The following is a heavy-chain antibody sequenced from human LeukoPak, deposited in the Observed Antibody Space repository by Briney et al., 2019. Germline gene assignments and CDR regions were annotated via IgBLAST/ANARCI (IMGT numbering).Heavy chain of an antibody. CDR1: GGSISSYY. CDR3: ARDRYSYGYVYYYYMDV. V-gene: IGHV4-59*01. J-gene: IGHJ6*03. D-gene: IGHD5-18*01. CDR2: IYYSGST. Sequence: SETLSLTCTVSGGSISSYYWSWIRQPPGEGLEWIGYIYYSGSTNYNPSLKSRVTISVDTSKNQFSLKLSSVTAADTAVYYCARDRYSYGYVYYYYMDVWGKGTTVTVSS.